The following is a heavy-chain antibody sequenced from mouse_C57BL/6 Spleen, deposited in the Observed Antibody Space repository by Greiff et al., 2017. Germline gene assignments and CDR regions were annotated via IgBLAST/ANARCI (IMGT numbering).Heavy chain of an antibody. CDR1: GYAFSSSC. J-gene: IGHJ2*01. V-gene: IGHV1-82*01. CDR2: IYPGDGDT. CDR3: ARGSYYGSSQDYFDY. Sequence: VQLQQSGPELVKPGASVKISCKASGYAFSSSCMNWVKQRPGKGLEWIGRIYPGDGDTNYNGKFKGKATLTADKSSSTASMQLSSLTSEDSAVYFCARGSYYGSSQDYFDYWGQGTTLTVSS. D-gene: IGHD1-1*01.